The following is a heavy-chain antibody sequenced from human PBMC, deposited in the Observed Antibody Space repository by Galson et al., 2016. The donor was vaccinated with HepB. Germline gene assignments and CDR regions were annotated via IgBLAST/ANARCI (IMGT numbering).Heavy chain of an antibody. CDR2: VSYDGSSE. J-gene: IGHJ4*02. V-gene: IGHV3-30-3*01. Sequence: SLRLSCAASGFSFSDYALYWVRQAPGKGLQWVAVVSYDGSSEYYADSVKGRFSISRDNSKTTLYLQMNSLRAEDTAAYYCARGYRHGGDRQFDLWGQGTLVIAS. CDR3: ARGYRHGGDRQFDL. D-gene: IGHD2-21*02. CDR1: GFSFSDYA.